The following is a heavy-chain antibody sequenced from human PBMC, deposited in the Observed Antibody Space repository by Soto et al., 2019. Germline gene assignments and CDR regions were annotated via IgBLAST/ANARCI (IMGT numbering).Heavy chain of an antibody. J-gene: IGHJ4*02. Sequence: QVQLQESGPGLVKSSETLSLTCTVSGGSISSYYWSWIRQPPGKGLEWIGYIYNSGSTNYNPSLKSRVTISVDTSKNQFSLKLSSVTAADTAVYYCARQQAGTGVDYWGQGTLVTVSS. CDR1: GGSISSYY. V-gene: IGHV4-59*01. CDR2: IYNSGST. D-gene: IGHD6-13*01. CDR3: ARQQAGTGVDY.